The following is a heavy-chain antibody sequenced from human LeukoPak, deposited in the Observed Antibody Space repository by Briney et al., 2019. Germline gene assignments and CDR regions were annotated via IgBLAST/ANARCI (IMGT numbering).Heavy chain of an antibody. CDR2: IDAGNGDT. J-gene: IGHJ4*02. D-gene: IGHD2-2*01. CDR1: GYTFSDYA. V-gene: IGHV1-3*01. Sequence: GASVKVSCKASGYTFSDYAVHWVRQAPGQRFEWMRWIDAGNGDTRYSQKFQGRVTITRDTSASTAYIELRSLRSEDTAMYCCARGSTSDWPLDHWGQETLVTISS. CDR3: ARGSTSDWPLDH.